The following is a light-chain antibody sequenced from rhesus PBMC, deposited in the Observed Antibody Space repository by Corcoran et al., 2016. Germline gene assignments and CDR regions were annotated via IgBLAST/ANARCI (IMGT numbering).Light chain of an antibody. V-gene: IGKV1-74*01. CDR1: ENVNNS. J-gene: IGKJ1*01. CDR2: KAS. Sequence: DIQMTQSPSSLSASVGDRVTITCRASENVNNSLNWYQQKPGKAPKLLLYKASTLHSGVPSGFSGSGSATDYTFTISSLQPEDVATYTWQHGSGPPPTFGQGPKVEIK. CDR3: QHGSGPPPT.